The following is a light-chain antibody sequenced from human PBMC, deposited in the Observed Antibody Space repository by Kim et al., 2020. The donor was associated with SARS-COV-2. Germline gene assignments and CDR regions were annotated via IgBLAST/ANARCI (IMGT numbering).Light chain of an antibody. V-gene: IGLV2-14*04. Sequence: GQSITISCTGPSSDVGGYNYVSWYQQHPGKAPKLMIYDVSKRPSGVSNRFSGSKSGNTASLTISGLQAEDEADYYCSSYTSSSTLVFGGGTKLTVL. CDR2: DVS. J-gene: IGLJ2*01. CDR1: SSDVGGYNY. CDR3: SSYTSSSTLV.